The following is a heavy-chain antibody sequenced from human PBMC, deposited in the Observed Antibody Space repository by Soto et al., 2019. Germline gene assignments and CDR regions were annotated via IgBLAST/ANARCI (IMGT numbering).Heavy chain of an antibody. CDR2: INPNSGGT. Sequence: SLKVSCKASVYTITGYYMHWVRLAPGQGLEWMGWINPNSGGTNYAQKFQGWVTMTRDTSISTAYMELSRLRSDDTAVYYCARGRSTMIVVVTTLKTYDAFDIWGQGTMVTVSS. J-gene: IGHJ3*02. CDR3: ARGRSTMIVVVTTLKTYDAFDI. CDR1: VYTITGYY. V-gene: IGHV1-2*04. D-gene: IGHD3-22*01.